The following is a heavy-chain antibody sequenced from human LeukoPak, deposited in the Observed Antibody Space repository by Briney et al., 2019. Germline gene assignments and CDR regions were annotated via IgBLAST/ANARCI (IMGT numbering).Heavy chain of an antibody. Sequence: SQTLSLTCTVSGGSISSGSYYWSWIRQPAGKGLEWIGRIYTSGSTNYNPSLKSRVTISVDTSKNQFSLKLSPVTAADTAVYYCARGSLGKTGTSRSQSQRDAFDIWGQGTMATVSS. CDR1: GGSISSGSYY. J-gene: IGHJ3*02. CDR2: IYTSGST. CDR3: ARGSLGKTGTSRSQSQRDAFDI. D-gene: IGHD1-7*01. V-gene: IGHV4-61*02.